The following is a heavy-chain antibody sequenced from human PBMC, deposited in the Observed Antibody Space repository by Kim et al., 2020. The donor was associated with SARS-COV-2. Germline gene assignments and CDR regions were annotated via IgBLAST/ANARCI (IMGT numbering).Heavy chain of an antibody. CDR2: IRPDGSEK. J-gene: IGHJ4*02. CDR1: GFTFSDFW. V-gene: IGHV3-7*01. CDR3: ARTSVVRGSDW. Sequence: GGSLRLSCAASGFTFSDFWMTWVRQAPGSGLEWVADIRPDGSEKYFVDSVKGRFTISRDNAKNSLYLQMSSLRVDDTAVYYCARTSVVRGSDWWGQGTLVTVSS. D-gene: IGHD3-10*01.